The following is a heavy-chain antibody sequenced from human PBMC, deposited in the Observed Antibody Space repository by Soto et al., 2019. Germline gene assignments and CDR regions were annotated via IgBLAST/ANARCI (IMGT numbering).Heavy chain of an antibody. CDR1: GFTFSSYS. V-gene: IGHV3-21*01. Sequence: LRLSCAAPGFTFSSYSMNWVRQAPGKGLEWVSSISSSSSYIYYADSVKGRFTISRDNAKNSLYLQMNSLRAEDTAVYYCARSSTTGYYYYYYGMDVWGQGTTVTVSS. CDR2: ISSSSSYI. J-gene: IGHJ6*02. D-gene: IGHD4-4*01. CDR3: ARSSTTGYYYYYYGMDV.